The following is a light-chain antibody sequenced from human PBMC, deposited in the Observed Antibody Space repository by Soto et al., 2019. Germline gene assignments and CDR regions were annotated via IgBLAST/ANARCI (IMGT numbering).Light chain of an antibody. CDR2: GAS. V-gene: IGKV3-20*01. Sequence: EIVLTQSPGTVSLSPGERATLSCRASQSVRSSYLTWYQQKPGQAPRLLIYGASSRATGIPDRFGGSGSGTDFTLAISRLEPEDFAVYYCQQYGSSPTFGQGTKLEIK. J-gene: IGKJ2*01. CDR3: QQYGSSPT. CDR1: QSVRSSY.